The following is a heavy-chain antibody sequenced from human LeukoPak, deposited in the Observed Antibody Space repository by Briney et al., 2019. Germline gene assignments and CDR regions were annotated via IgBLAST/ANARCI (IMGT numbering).Heavy chain of an antibody. V-gene: IGHV4-59*01. CDR2: IYYSVST. CDR1: GGSFSGYY. CDR3: ARQYGSGSYYYFDQ. D-gene: IGHD3-10*01. Sequence: SETLSLTCAVYGGSFSGYYWSWIRQPPGKGLEWIGYIYYSVSTNYNPSLKSRVTISVDTSKNQFSLKLSSVTAADTAVYYCARQYGSGSYYYFDQWGQGTLVTVSS. J-gene: IGHJ4*02.